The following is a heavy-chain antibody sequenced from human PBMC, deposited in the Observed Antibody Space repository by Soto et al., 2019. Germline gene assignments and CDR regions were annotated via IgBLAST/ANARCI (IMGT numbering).Heavy chain of an antibody. V-gene: IGHV7-4-1*01. J-gene: IGHJ6*04. CDR2: INTNTGNP. CDR1: GYTFTSYA. Sequence: ASVKVSCKASGYTFTSYAMNWVRQAPGQGLERMGWINTNTGNPTYAQGFTGRFVFSLDTSVSTAYLQICSLKAEDNAVYYCARGHTQLPFCECLKFYYYYYYGMDVLGKCTTATVS. CDR3: ARGHTQLPFCECLKFYYYYYYGMDV. D-gene: IGHD3-3*01.